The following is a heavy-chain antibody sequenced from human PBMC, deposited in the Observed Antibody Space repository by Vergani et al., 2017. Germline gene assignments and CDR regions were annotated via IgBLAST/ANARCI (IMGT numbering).Heavy chain of an antibody. Sequence: QLQLQESGPGLVKPSETLSLTCTVSGGSISSYYWSWIRQPPGKGLEWIGYIYYSGSTNYNPSLKSRVTISVDTSKNQFSLKLSSVTAADTAVYYCARWRDGYNPWCDYWGQGTLVTVSS. V-gene: IGHV4-59*01. CDR1: GGSISSYY. D-gene: IGHD5-24*01. CDR2: IYYSGST. J-gene: IGHJ4*02. CDR3: ARWRDGYNPWCDY.